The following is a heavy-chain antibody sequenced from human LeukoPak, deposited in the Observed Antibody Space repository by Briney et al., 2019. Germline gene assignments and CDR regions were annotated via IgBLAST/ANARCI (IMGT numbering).Heavy chain of an antibody. CDR3: ARRHYRFWSGQPANWFDA. J-gene: IGHJ5*02. Sequence: SQTLSLTCTVSGGSISSYYRSWIRQPPGKGREWIGYIHYSGSTNYNPSLKGRVTISVDTSKNQFSLKLGSVTAADTAVYYCARRHYRFWSGQPANWFDAWGQGTLVTVSA. CDR1: GGSISSYY. D-gene: IGHD3-3*01. CDR2: IHYSGST. V-gene: IGHV4-59*01.